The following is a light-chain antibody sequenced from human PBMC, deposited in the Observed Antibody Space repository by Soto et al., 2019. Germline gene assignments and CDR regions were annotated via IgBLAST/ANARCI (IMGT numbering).Light chain of an antibody. Sequence: DIQMTQSPSSLSASVGDRVTITCRASQTISSYLNWYQQKPGKAPKLLIYGASSLQSGVPSRFSGSGSGTDFTLTISSLQPEDFATYYCQQSYSTLTLGGGTKVDIK. CDR2: GAS. CDR1: QTISSY. J-gene: IGKJ4*01. V-gene: IGKV1-39*01. CDR3: QQSYSTLT.